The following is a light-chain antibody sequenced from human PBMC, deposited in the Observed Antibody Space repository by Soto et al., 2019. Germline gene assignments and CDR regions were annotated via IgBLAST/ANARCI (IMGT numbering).Light chain of an antibody. CDR2: ENN. CDR3: GTWDSGLSVV. V-gene: IGLV1-51*02. CDR1: SSNIGNNY. Sequence: QCVLTQPPSVSAAPGQKVTISCSGSSSNIGNNYVSWYQQLPGTAPKLLIYENNKRPSGIPDRFSGSKSGTSATLGITGLQTGDEADYYCGTWDSGLSVVFGEGTKVTVL. J-gene: IGLJ3*02.